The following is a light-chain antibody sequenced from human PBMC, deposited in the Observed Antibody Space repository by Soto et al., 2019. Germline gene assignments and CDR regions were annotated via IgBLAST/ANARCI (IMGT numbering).Light chain of an antibody. CDR3: SSHAGDGYLV. Sequence: QSVLTQPRSVSGSPGQSVIISCTGTSSDVGAYNYVSWYQQHPGKAPKLLIYDVTQRPSWIPDRFSGSKSGDTASLTISGLQADDEAHYYCSSHAGDGYLVFGGGTKLTVL. V-gene: IGLV2-11*01. CDR2: DVT. CDR1: SSDVGAYNY. J-gene: IGLJ3*02.